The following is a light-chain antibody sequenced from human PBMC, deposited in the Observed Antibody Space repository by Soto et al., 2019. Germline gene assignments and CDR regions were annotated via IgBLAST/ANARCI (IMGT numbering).Light chain of an antibody. V-gene: IGKV1-5*03. CDR2: KAS. J-gene: IGKJ3*01. CDR1: QSISSW. Sequence: DIQMTQSPSTLSESVGDRVTITCRASQSISSWLAWYQQKPGKAPKLLIYKASTLESGVPSRFSGSGSGTEFTLTISSLQPDDFATYDCQQSFTFGPGTKVDIK. CDR3: QQSFT.